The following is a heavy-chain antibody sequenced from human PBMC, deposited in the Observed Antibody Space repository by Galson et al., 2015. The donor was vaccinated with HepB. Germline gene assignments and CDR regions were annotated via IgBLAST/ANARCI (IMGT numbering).Heavy chain of an antibody. D-gene: IGHD3-22*01. CDR2: IRSKAYGGTT. J-gene: IGHJ1*01. CDR3: TRGENYYDSSGYYLLPNPAEYFQH. V-gene: IGHV3-49*04. CDR1: GFTFGDYA. Sequence: SLRLSCAASGFTFGDYAMSWVRQAPGKGLEWVGFIRSKAYGGTTEYAASVKGRFTISRDDSKSIAYLQMNSLKTEDTAVYYCTRGENYYDSSGYYLLPNPAEYFQHWGQGTLVTVSS.